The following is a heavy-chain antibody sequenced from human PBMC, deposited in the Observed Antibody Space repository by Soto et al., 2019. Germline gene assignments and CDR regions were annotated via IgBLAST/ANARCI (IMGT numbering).Heavy chain of an antibody. CDR2: INAGNGHT. D-gene: IGHD3-22*01. CDR1: GYTFTIDD. V-gene: IGHV1-3*01. CDR3: ARSSGFYYVDY. J-gene: IGHJ4*02. Sequence: GASVKVSFKASGYTFTIDDIHWVRQAPGQRLEWMGWINAGNGHTKYSQKFQGRVTITRDTSASTAYMELTSLRSDETAVYYCARSSGFYYVDYWGQGTLVTVSS.